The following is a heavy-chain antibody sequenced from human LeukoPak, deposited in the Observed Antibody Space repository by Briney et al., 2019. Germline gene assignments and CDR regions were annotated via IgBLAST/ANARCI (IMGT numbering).Heavy chain of an antibody. D-gene: IGHD2-2*01. CDR3: AKDSYGCSSTSCYYYFDY. V-gene: IGHV3-9*01. J-gene: IGHJ4*02. CDR1: GFTFVDYA. CDR2: ISWNSGSI. Sequence: GRSLRLSCAASGFTFVDYAMHWVRHAPGKGLEWVSGISWNSGSIGYADSVKGRFTISRDNAKNSLYLQMNSLRAEDTALYYCAKDSYGCSSTSCYYYFDYWGQGTLVTVSS.